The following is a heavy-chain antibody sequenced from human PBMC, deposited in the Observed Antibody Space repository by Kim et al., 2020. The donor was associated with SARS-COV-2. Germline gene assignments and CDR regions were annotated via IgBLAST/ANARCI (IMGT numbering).Heavy chain of an antibody. J-gene: IGHJ6*02. CDR1: GDSVSSNSAA. CDR2: TYYRSKWYN. Sequence: SQTLSLTCAISGDSVSSNSAAWNWIRQSPSRGLEWLGRTYYRSKWYNDYAVSVKSRITINPDTSKNQFSLQLNSVTPEDTAVYYCARDKGYCSGGSCYPPLSDGMDVWGQGTTVTVSS. D-gene: IGHD2-15*01. V-gene: IGHV6-1*01. CDR3: ARDKGYCSGGSCYPPLSDGMDV.